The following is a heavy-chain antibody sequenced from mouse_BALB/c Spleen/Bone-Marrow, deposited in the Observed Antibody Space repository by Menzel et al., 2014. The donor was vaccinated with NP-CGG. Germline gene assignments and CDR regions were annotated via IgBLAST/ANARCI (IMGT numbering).Heavy chain of an antibody. D-gene: IGHD2-1*01. Sequence: VHVKQSGPELVKPGASAKISCKASGYSFTCYYMHWVKQSHVKSLEWIGRINPYNGATSYNQNFKDKASLTVDKSSSTAYMELHSLTSEDSAVYYCASYGNYGWGQGTTLTVSS. CDR3: ASYGNYG. CDR1: GYSFTCYY. V-gene: IGHV1-31*01. J-gene: IGHJ2*01. CDR2: INPYNGAT.